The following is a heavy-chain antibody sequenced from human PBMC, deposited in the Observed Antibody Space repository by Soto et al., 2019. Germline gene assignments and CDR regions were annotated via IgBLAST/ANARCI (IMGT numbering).Heavy chain of an antibody. J-gene: IGHJ4*02. D-gene: IGHD5-18*01. CDR1: GGTFSTYA. V-gene: IGHV1-69*12. CDR2: IIPMFGTA. CDR3: ASGIQLWLRRINNGYSG. Sequence: QVQLVQSGAEVKKPESSVKVSCKAPGGTFSTYAISWVRQAPGQGLEWMGGIIPMFGTANYAQRFQDRVTITADEYTNTAYMELSSLRSEDTAVYFCASGIQLWLRRINNGYSGWGQGTLVTVSS.